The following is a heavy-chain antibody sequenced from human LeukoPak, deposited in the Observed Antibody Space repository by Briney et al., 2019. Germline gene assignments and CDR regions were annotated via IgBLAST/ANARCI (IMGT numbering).Heavy chain of an antibody. J-gene: IGHJ4*02. V-gene: IGHV3-23*01. CDR1: GFTFRSHA. Sequence: GGSLRLSCVGSGFTFRSHAMSWVRQAPEKGLEFVSGIYENGGTTYYADSVKGRFTISRDNAKNSLYLQMNSLRAEDTAVYYCAWGPRSWYFDYWGQGTLVTVSS. CDR3: AWGPRSWYFDY. D-gene: IGHD6-13*01. CDR2: IYENGGTT.